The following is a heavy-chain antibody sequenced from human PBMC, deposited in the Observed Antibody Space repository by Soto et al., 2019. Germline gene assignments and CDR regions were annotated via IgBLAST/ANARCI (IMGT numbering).Heavy chain of an antibody. Sequence: ASVKVSCKASGGTFSSYTISWVRQAPGQGLEWMGRIIPILGIANYAQKFQGRVTITADESTSTAYMELSSLRSEDTAVYYCARLYPPLRGSSWLDYWGQGTLVTVSS. J-gene: IGHJ4*02. V-gene: IGHV1-69*02. D-gene: IGHD6-13*01. CDR2: IIPILGIA. CDR3: ARLYPPLRGSSWLDY. CDR1: GGTFSSYT.